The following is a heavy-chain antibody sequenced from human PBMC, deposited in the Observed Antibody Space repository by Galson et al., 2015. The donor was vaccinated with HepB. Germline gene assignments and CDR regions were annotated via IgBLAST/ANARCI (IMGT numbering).Heavy chain of an antibody. D-gene: IGHD6-19*01. CDR3: ARRSPVAGFTNDNWFDP. V-gene: IGHV5-51*01. CDR1: GYSFTSYW. Sequence: QSGAEVKKPGESLKISCKGSGYSFTSYWIGWVRQMPGKGLERMGIIYPGDSDTRYSPSFQGQVTISADKSISTAYLQWSSLKASDTAMYYCARRSPVAGFTNDNWFDPWGQGTLVTVSS. J-gene: IGHJ5*02. CDR2: IYPGDSDT.